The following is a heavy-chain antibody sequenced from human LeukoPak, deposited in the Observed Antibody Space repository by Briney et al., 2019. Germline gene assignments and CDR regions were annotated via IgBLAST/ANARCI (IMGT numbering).Heavy chain of an antibody. CDR3: AKATGTGGWYNWCDP. CDR2: ISYDGSNK. J-gene: IGHJ5*02. V-gene: IGHV3-30*18. CDR1: GFTFSSYG. D-gene: IGHD1-1*01. Sequence: GGSLRLSCAASGFTFSSYGMSWVRQAPGKGLEWVAVISYDGSNKYYADSVKGRFTISRDNSKNTLYLQMNSLRAEDTAVYYCAKATGTGGWYNWCDPWGQGTLVTVSS.